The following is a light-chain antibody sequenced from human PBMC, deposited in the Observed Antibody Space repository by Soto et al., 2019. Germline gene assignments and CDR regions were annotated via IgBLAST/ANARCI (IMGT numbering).Light chain of an antibody. CDR1: GSDVGNYNR. CDR3: SSYTSSSTYV. CDR2: EVS. V-gene: IGLV2-18*02. J-gene: IGLJ1*01. Sequence: QSALTQPPSVSGSPGQSVTISCTGTGSDVGNYNRVSWYQQPPGTAPKVIIYEVSNRPSGVPDRFSGSKSGNTASLTISGLQAEDEADYYCSSYTSSSTYVFGTGTKVTVL.